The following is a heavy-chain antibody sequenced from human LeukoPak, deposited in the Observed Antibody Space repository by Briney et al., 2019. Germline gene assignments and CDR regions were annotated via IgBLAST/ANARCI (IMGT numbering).Heavy chain of an antibody. J-gene: IGHJ4*02. CDR1: GYTFTTYA. CDR2: INTNTGNP. D-gene: IGHD5-18*01. Sequence: ASVKVSCKTSGYTFTTYAISWVRQAPGQGLEWMGWINTNTGNPTYAQGFFTGRYVFSLDTSVNTAYLQITGLKADDTAVYYCGRDPKLGIRGYTYGYIDFWGQGTLVTVAS. V-gene: IGHV7-4-1*02. CDR3: GRDPKLGIRGYTYGYIDF.